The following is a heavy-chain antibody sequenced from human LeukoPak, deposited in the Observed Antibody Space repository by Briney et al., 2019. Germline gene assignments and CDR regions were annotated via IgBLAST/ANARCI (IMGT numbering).Heavy chain of an antibody. CDR1: GGSISSYY. CDR2: IYYSGST. J-gene: IGHJ5*02. CDR3: ARETRSGYYANWFDP. D-gene: IGHD3-3*01. V-gene: IGHV4-59*01. Sequence: SETLSLTCTVSGGSISSYYWSWIRQPPGKGLEWIGYIYYSGSTNYNPSLKSRVTISVDTSKNQFSLKLSSVTAADTAVYYCARETRSGYYANWFDPWGQGTLVTVSS.